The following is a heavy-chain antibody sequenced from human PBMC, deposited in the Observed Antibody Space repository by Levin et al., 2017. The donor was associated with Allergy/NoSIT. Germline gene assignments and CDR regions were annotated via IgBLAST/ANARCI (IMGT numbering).Heavy chain of an antibody. J-gene: IGHJ3*02. V-gene: IGHV4-59*01. CDR1: GGFMNNYY. D-gene: IGHD1-26*01. Sequence: SETLSLTCSVSGGFMNNYYWSWIRRSPGKGLEWIGSVYDSGTTTYSPSLKSRVTISVDTSKNLFSLNLSSVTAADTAVYFCARGREIFDIWGQGTTVGVSS. CDR2: VYDSGTT. CDR3: ARGREIFDI.